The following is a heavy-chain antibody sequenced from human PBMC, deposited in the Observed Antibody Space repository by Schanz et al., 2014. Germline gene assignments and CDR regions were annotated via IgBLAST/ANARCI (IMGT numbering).Heavy chain of an antibody. V-gene: IGHV3-33*01. Sequence: QVQLVESGGGVVQPGRSLRLSCAASGFTFSSYGMHWVRQAPGKGLEWVAIIWYDGSNKYYADSVKGRFTISRDNSKNTLFLQMSSLRAEDTAVYYCARAGDFDYWGQGTLVTVSS. CDR2: IWYDGSNK. CDR3: ARAGDFDY. J-gene: IGHJ4*02. CDR1: GFTFSSYG.